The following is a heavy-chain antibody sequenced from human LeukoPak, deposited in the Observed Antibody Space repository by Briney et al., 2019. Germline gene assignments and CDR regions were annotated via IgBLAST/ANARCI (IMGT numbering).Heavy chain of an antibody. CDR1: GFTVSSNY. J-gene: IGHJ4*02. V-gene: IGHV3-53*01. Sequence: GGSLRLSCAASGFTVSSNYMSWVRQAPGKGLEWVSVIYSCGSTYYADSVKGRFTISRDNSKNTLYLQMDSLRADDTAVYYCARYSGSYYYPPAWDLWGQGTLVTVSS. CDR3: ARYSGSYYYPPAWDL. CDR2: IYSCGST. D-gene: IGHD1-26*01.